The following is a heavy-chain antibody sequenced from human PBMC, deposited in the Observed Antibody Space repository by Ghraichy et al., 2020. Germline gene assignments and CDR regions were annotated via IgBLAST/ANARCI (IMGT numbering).Heavy chain of an antibody. CDR2: TYYRSKWYS. CDR3: ASQTGTISVTVRRFFAY. CDR1: GDSVSSNSST. Sequence: SQTLSLTCAISGDSVSSNSSTWNWLTQSPSRGREWLGRTYYRSKWYSDYATSVKSRITINSDTSKNQFSLQLNSVTPEDTAVYYCASQTGTISVTVRRFFAYGEQGSLVTVSS. V-gene: IGHV6-1*01. J-gene: IGHJ4*02. D-gene: IGHD3-9*01.